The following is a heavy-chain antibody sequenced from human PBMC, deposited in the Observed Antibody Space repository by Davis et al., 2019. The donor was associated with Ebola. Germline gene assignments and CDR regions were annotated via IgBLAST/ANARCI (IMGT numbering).Heavy chain of an antibody. CDR2: INPNSGGT. V-gene: IGHV1-2*02. CDR1: GYTFTSYY. CDR3: ARDRDRYNWNNNWFDP. D-gene: IGHD1/OR15-1a*01. J-gene: IGHJ5*02. Sequence: ASVKVSCKASGYTFTSYYMHWVRQAPGQGLEWMGWINPNSGGTNYAQKFQGRVTMTRDTSISTAYMELSRLRSDDTAVYYCARDRDRYNWNNNWFDPWGQGTLVTVSS.